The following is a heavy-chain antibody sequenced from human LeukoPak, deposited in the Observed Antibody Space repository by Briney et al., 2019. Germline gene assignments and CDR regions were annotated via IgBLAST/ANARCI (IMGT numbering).Heavy chain of an antibody. CDR1: GFIFSDFG. CDR2: VRYGGNNE. D-gene: IGHD2-15*01. CDR3: AKAQCSGGSCYSDY. Sequence: PGGSLRLSCAASGFIFSDFGMHWVRQAPGKGLEWVAFVRYGGNNEYYADSVKGRFTISRDNSMNILSLQMNSLKTEDTAVYYCAKAQCSGGSCYSDYWGQGTLVTVSS. J-gene: IGHJ4*02. V-gene: IGHV3-30*02.